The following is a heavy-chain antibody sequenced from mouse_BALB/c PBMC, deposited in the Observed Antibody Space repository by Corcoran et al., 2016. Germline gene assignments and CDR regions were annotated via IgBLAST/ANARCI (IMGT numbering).Heavy chain of an antibody. Sequence: EVQLQQSGPELVKPGASVKMSCKASGYTFTSYVMHWVKQKPGQGLEWIGYINPYNDGTKYNEKFKGKATLTSDKSSSTAYMELSSLTSEDSAVYYCAKGFYDYDEGLFAYWGQGTLVTVSA. CDR1: GYTFTSYV. V-gene: IGHV1S136*01. D-gene: IGHD2-4*01. J-gene: IGHJ3*01. CDR3: AKGFYDYDEGLFAY. CDR2: INPYNDGT.